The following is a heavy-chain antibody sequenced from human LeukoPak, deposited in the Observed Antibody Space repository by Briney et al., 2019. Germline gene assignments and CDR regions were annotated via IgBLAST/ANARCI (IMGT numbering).Heavy chain of an antibody. CDR2: INHSGSS. V-gene: IGHV4-34*01. CDR1: GGSFSGYY. Sequence: SETPSLTCAVYGGSFSGYYWTWIRQPPGKGLEWIGEINHSGSSNYNPSLQGRVTISVDTSKNQFSLKLSSVTAADTAVYFCARGGGAAGGYYMDVWGKGPTVTVSS. D-gene: IGHD3-16*01. J-gene: IGHJ6*03. CDR3: ARGGGAAGGYYMDV.